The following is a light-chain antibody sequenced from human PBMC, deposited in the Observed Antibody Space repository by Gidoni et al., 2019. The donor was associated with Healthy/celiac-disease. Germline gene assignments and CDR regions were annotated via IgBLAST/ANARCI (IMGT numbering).Light chain of an antibody. CDR3: QQYGSSPYT. V-gene: IGKV3-20*01. CDR2: GAS. J-gene: IGKJ2*01. Sequence: CRASQSVSSSYLAWYQQKPGQAPRLLIYGASSRATGIPDRFSGSGSGTDFTLTISRLEPEDFAVYYCQQYGSSPYTFGQGTKLEIK. CDR1: QSVSSSY.